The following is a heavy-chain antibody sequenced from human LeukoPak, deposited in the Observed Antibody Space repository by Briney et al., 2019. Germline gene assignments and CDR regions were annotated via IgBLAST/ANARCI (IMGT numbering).Heavy chain of an antibody. CDR3: ARAGGVAVASGY. Sequence: SETLSLTCTVSGGSISSSSYYWGWIRQPPGKGLEWIGSIYYSGSTYYNPSLKSRVTISVDTSKNQFSLKLSSVTAADTAVYYCARAGGVAVASGYWGQGTLVTVSP. J-gene: IGHJ4*02. CDR2: IYYSGST. CDR1: GGSISSSSYY. D-gene: IGHD6-19*01. V-gene: IGHV4-39*07.